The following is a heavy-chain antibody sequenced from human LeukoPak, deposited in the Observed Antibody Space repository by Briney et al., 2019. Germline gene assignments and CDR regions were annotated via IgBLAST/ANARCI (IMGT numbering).Heavy chain of an antibody. Sequence: TLSLTCTVSGGSISSGGYYWSWIRQHPGKGLEWIGYIYYSGSTYYNPSLKSRVTISVDTSKNQFSLKLSSVTAADTAVYYCAISLRDYYGMDVWGQGTTVTVSS. V-gene: IGHV4-31*03. J-gene: IGHJ6*02. CDR1: GGSISSGGYY. CDR3: AISLRDYYGMDV. CDR2: IYYSGST. D-gene: IGHD2-15*01.